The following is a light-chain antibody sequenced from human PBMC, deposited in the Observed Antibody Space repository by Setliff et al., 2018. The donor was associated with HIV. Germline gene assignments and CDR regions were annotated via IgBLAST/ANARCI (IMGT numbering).Light chain of an antibody. CDR2: DVR. CDR1: SSDIGAYNY. V-gene: IGLV2-14*03. J-gene: IGLJ1*01. Sequence: QSALTQPASVSGSPGQSITISRTGTSSDIGAYNYVSWYQQHPGKAPKVMIYDVRKRPSGVSNRFSGSKSGNTASLTISGLQAEDEAAYYCSSYVNINTLGFGTGTKVTVL. CDR3: SSYVNINTLG.